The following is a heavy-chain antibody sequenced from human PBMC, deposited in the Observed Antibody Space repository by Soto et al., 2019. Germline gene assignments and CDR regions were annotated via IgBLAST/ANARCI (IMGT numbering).Heavy chain of an antibody. CDR3: AVLPTVTTSSDY. CDR1: GFNFNAYG. V-gene: IGHV3-30*03. D-gene: IGHD4-17*01. Sequence: QLQLVESGGGVVQPGRSVRLSCAASGFNFNAYGIHWVRQAPGKGLEWVAIISYDGSYKKYGDSVKGRFTISRDNSRKTVSLQMDSLTTEDTAMYYCAVLPTVTTSSDYWGQGTLVTVSS. J-gene: IGHJ4*02. CDR2: ISYDGSYK.